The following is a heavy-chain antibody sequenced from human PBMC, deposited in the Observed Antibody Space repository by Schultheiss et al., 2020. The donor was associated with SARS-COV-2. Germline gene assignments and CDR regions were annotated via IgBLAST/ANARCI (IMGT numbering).Heavy chain of an antibody. J-gene: IGHJ4*02. CDR2: ISGSGGTT. Sequence: GGSLRLSCAASGFTFRSYAMSWVRQAPGKGLQWVSAISGSGGTTWYADSVKGRFTISRDNSKNTLSLQMNSLRAEDTAVYYCAKRSNYADYWGQGTLVTVSS. CDR1: GFTFRSYA. V-gene: IGHV3-23*01. D-gene: IGHD4-11*01. CDR3: AKRSNYADY.